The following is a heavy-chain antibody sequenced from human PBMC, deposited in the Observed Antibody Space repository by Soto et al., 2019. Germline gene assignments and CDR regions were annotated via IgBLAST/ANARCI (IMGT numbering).Heavy chain of an antibody. V-gene: IGHV3-48*02. CDR1: GFTFSIYS. CDR2: ITSDTLTI. D-gene: IGHD1-1*01. J-gene: IGHJ4*02. CDR3: ARSVEGNFDY. Sequence: EVQLVESGGGLVQPGGSLRLSCAASGFTFSIYSMNWVRQAPGKGLEWFSYITSDTLTIKYTDSVKGRFTISRDNAKKSLYLQMNSLRDEDTAVYFCARSVEGNFDYWGQGTVVTVSS.